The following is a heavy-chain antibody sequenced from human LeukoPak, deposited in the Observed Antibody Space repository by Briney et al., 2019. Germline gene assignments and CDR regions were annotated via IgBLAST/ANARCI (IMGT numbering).Heavy chain of an antibody. CDR1: GGSISSYY. CDR2: IYYSGST. J-gene: IGHJ4*02. CDR3: ARVGYSYGVNYYFDY. V-gene: IGHV4-59*01. D-gene: IGHD5-18*01. Sequence: PSETLSLTCTVSGGSISSYYWSWLRQPPGKGLEWIGYIYYSGSTNYNPSLKSRVTISVDTSKNQFSLKLSSVTAADTAVYYCARVGYSYGVNYYFDYWGQGTLVTVSS.